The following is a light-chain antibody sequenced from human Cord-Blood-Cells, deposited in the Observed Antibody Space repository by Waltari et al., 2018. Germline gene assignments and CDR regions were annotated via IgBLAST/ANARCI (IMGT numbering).Light chain of an antibody. Sequence: EIVLTQSPGTLSLSPGERATLSCRASQSVSSSYLAWYQQKPGQAPRLLIYGASSMATGIPDRFSCSGSGTDFTLTISRREPEDFAVYYCQQYGSSPRTFGHGTKLEIK. CDR2: GAS. CDR1: QSVSSSY. CDR3: QQYGSSPRT. V-gene: IGKV3-20*01. J-gene: IGKJ2*01.